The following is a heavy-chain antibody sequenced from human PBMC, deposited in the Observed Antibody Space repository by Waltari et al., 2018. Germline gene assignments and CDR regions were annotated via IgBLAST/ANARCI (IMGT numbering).Heavy chain of an antibody. J-gene: IGHJ4*02. D-gene: IGHD3-22*01. CDR2: IYYSGST. CDR3: ASPRGSTGYYYPFDY. Sequence: QVQLQESGPGLVKPSETLSLTCTVSGVSISSSYWSWIRQPPGKGLEWIGFIYYSGSTDYTPSLKSRVTMSLDTSKNQFSLKLSSVTAADTAVYYCASPRGSTGYYYPFDYWGQGTLVTVSS. V-gene: IGHV4-59*01. CDR1: GVSISSSY.